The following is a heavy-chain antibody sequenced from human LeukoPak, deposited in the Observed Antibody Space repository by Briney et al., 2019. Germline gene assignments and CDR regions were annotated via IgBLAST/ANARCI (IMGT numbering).Heavy chain of an antibody. D-gene: IGHD2-2*01. CDR2: IRYDGTDT. V-gene: IGHV3-30*02. J-gene: IGHJ4*02. Sequence: PGGSLRLSCAASGFTFSNYGIHWVRQAPGKGLEWVAFIRYDGTDTYYADSVKGRFTISRDSSRNTVYLQVNSLRDDDTAVYYCAKSPYRGGSSWTEFDYWGQGTLVTVSS. CDR1: GFTFSNYG. CDR3: AKSPYRGGSSWTEFDY.